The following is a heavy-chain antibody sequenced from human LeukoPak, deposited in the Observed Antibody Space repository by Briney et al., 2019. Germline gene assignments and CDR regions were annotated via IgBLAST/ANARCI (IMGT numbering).Heavy chain of an antibody. D-gene: IGHD2-15*01. V-gene: IGHV3-23*01. CDR1: GFTFSTYG. J-gene: IGHJ4*02. CDR3: ATGRGILSPDY. Sequence: PGGSLRLSCAASGFTFSTYGVYWVRQAPGKGLEGVSSNSGGSSYYADSVKGRLTISRDNSKNTLYLQMNFLRAEDTAVYYCATGRGILSPDYWGQGTLVTVSS. CDR2: NSGGSS.